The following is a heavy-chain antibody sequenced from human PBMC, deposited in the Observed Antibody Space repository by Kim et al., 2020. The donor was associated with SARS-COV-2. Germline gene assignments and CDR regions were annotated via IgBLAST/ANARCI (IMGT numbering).Heavy chain of an antibody. CDR3: ATGELYYDSSGYYLY. J-gene: IGHJ4*02. CDR2: ISWNSGSI. D-gene: IGHD3-22*01. V-gene: IGHV3-9*01. CDR1: GFTFDDYA. Sequence: GGSLRLSCAASGFTFDDYAMHWVRQAPGKGLEWVSGISWNSGSIGYADSVKGRFTISRDNAKNSLYLQMNSRRAEDTALYYCATGELYYDSSGYYLYWGQGTLVTVSS.